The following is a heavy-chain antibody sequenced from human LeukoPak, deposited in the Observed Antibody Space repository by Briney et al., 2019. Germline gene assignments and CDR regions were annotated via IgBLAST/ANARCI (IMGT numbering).Heavy chain of an antibody. Sequence: TGGSLRLSCAASGFTFSSYAMSWVRQAPGKGLEWVSAISGSGGSTYYADSVKGRFTISRDNSKNTLYLQMNNLRAEDTAVYYCAKVKGSSWSFSPTTCGMDVWGQGTTVTVSS. CDR1: GFTFSSYA. V-gene: IGHV3-23*01. CDR2: ISGSGGST. D-gene: IGHD6-13*01. J-gene: IGHJ6*02. CDR3: AKVKGSSWSFSPTTCGMDV.